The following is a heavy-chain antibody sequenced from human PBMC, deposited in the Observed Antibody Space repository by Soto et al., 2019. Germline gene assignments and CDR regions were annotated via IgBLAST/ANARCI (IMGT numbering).Heavy chain of an antibody. CDR2: ISYDGSNK. J-gene: IGHJ4*02. D-gene: IGHD3-22*01. Sequence: QVQLVESGGGVVQPGRSLRLSCAASGFTFSSYAMHWVRQAPGKGLEWVAVISYDGSNKYYAGSVKGRFTISRDNSKNTLYLQMNSLRAEDTAVYYCARDLIFYDSSGYYKESDYWGQGTLVTVSS. CDR1: GFTFSSYA. V-gene: IGHV3-30-3*01. CDR3: ARDLIFYDSSGYYKESDY.